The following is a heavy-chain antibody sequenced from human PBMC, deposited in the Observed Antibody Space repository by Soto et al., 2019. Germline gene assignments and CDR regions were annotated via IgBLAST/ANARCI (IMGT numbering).Heavy chain of an antibody. CDR1: GYSISSSNW. Sequence: SETLSLTCAVSGYSISSSNWWGWIRQPPGKGLEWIGYIYYSGSTYYNPSLKSRVTMSVDTSKNQFSLKLSSVTAVDTAVYYCARMKGCSSTSCYGWFDPWGQGTLVTVSS. CDR2: IYYSGST. J-gene: IGHJ5*02. CDR3: ARMKGCSSTSCYGWFDP. D-gene: IGHD2-2*01. V-gene: IGHV4-28*01.